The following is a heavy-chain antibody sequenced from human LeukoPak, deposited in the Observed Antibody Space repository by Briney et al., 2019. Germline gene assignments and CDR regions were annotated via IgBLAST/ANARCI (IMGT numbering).Heavy chain of an antibody. D-gene: IGHD1-26*01. CDR3: AKVSTHHRSREWELPLDY. J-gene: IGHJ4*02. CDR2: ISYDGSNK. Sequence: PGRSLRLSCAASGFSFSSYGMHWVRQAPGKGLEWVADISYDGSNKYYADSAKGRFTISRDNSKNTLYLQMNSLRAEDTAVYYCAKVSTHHRSREWELPLDYWGQGTLVTVSS. V-gene: IGHV3-30*18. CDR1: GFSFSSYG.